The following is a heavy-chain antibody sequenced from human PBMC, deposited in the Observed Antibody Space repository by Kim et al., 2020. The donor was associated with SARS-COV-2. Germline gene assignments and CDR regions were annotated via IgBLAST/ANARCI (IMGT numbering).Heavy chain of an antibody. CDR2: IYHSGNT. J-gene: IGHJ4*02. CDR1: GGSISSSNW. CDR3: ARGSCSGGSCYSLVY. V-gene: IGHV4-4*02. D-gene: IGHD2-15*01. Sequence: SETLSLTCAVSGGSISSSNWWSWVRQPPGKGLEWIGEIYHSGNTNYNPSLKSRVTISVDKSKNQFSLKLSSVTAADTAVYYCARGSCSGGSCYSLVYWGQGTLVTVSS.